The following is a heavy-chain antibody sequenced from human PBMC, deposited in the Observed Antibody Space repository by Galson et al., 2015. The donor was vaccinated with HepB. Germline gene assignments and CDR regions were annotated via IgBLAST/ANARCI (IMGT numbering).Heavy chain of an antibody. V-gene: IGHV3-23*01. J-gene: IGHJ4*02. CDR3: ARKGCRSISCSPEY. CDR2: ISDGGGST. Sequence: SLRLSCAASGFTFNYYAMSWVRQAPGKGLEWVSDISDGGGSTNYADSVKGQFTVSRDNSKSTVYLQMNSLRAEDTAIYYCARKGCRSISCSPEYWGQGTLVTVSS. D-gene: IGHD2-2*01. CDR1: GFTFNYYA.